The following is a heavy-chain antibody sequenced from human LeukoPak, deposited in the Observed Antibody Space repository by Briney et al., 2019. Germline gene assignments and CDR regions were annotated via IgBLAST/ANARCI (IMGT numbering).Heavy chain of an antibody. CDR1: GFTFSRFS. V-gene: IGHV3-21*06. J-gene: IGHJ3*02. CDR3: ATRLTADSYEASDI. Sequence: GGSLRLSCAGSGFTFSRFSMIWVRQAPGKGLEWVASISSGSHHKYHADSLKGRFTISRDNDRNSLFLQMNSLRAEDTALYYCATRLTADSYEASDIWGQGTMVTVSS. CDR2: ISSGSHHK. D-gene: IGHD6-13*01.